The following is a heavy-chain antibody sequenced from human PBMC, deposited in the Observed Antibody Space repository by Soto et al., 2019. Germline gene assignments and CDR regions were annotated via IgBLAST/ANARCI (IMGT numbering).Heavy chain of an antibody. CDR3: AHATPHNSSQWCFDF. D-gene: IGHD6-13*01. J-gene: IGHJ4*02. V-gene: IGHV2-5*02. CDR1: GFSLSSSVGA. CDR2: IYWDDDK. Sequence: QITLKESGPMLIRPTQTLTLTCTFSGFSLSSSVGAVGWIRQPPGKALEWLALIYWDDDKAYSPSLKNTLTNTKDTSKNQVVLTRTNVGPVDAGTYFCAHATPHNSSQWCFDFWGLGTLVTVSS.